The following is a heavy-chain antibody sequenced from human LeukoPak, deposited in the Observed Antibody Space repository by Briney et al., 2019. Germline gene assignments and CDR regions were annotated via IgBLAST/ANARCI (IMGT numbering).Heavy chain of an antibody. CDR3: ARGPEVYYYYYMDV. J-gene: IGHJ6*03. CDR1: GFTFSNYG. Sequence: PGGSLRLSCAASGFTFSNYGMNWVRQAPGRGLEWVSYISSSGSTIYYVDSVKGRFTISRDNAKNSLYLQMNSLRAEDTAVYYCARGPEVYYYYYMDVWGKGTTVTVS. CDR2: ISSSGSTI. V-gene: IGHV3-48*01.